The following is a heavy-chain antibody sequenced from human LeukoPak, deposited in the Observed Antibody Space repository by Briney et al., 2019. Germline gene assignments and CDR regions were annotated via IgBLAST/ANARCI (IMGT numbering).Heavy chain of an antibody. CDR1: GGSISSTSYY. V-gene: IGHV4-61*05. CDR3: ASGYSYGFDY. D-gene: IGHD5-18*01. Sequence: SETLSLTCVVSGGSISSTSYYWGWIRQPPGKGLEWIGYIYYSGSTNYNPSLKSRVTISVDTSKNQFSLKPSSVTAADTAVYYCASGYSYGFDYWGQGTLVTVSS. J-gene: IGHJ4*02. CDR2: IYYSGST.